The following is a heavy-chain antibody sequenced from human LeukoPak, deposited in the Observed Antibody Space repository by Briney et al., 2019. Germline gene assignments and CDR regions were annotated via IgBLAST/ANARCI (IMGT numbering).Heavy chain of an antibody. CDR2: ISYDGSNK. D-gene: IGHD3-3*02. Sequence: PGGSLRLSCAASGFTFSSYGMHWVRQAPGKGLEWVAVISYDGSNKYYADSVKGRFTISRDNSKNTLYLQMNSLRAEDKAVYYCAKEAHFRASGTHGLDYWGQGTLVTVSS. J-gene: IGHJ4*02. V-gene: IGHV3-30*18. CDR3: AKEAHFRASGTHGLDY. CDR1: GFTFSSYG.